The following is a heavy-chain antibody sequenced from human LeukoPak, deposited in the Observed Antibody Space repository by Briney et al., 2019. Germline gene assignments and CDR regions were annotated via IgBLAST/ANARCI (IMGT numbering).Heavy chain of an antibody. Sequence: GESLKISCKGSGYSFTSYWIGWARQMPGKGLEWMGIIYPGDSDTRYSPSFQGQVTISADKSISTAYLQWSSLKASDTAMYYCARGGILTASAAEWFDPWGQGTLVTVSS. D-gene: IGHD3-9*01. CDR3: ARGGILTASAAEWFDP. J-gene: IGHJ5*02. CDR1: GYSFTSYW. V-gene: IGHV5-51*01. CDR2: IYPGDSDT.